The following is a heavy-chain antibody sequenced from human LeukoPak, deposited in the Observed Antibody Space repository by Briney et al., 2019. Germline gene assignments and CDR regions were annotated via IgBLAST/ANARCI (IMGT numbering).Heavy chain of an antibody. Sequence: TSETLSLTCAVYGGSFSGYYWSWIRQPPGKGLEWIGYIYYSGSTNYNPSLKSRVTISVDTSKNQFSLKLSSVTAADTAVYYCARVEVGYSYGHDYWGQGTLVTVSS. V-gene: IGHV4-59*01. CDR1: GGSFSGYY. CDR3: ARVEVGYSYGHDY. D-gene: IGHD5-18*01. CDR2: IYYSGST. J-gene: IGHJ4*02.